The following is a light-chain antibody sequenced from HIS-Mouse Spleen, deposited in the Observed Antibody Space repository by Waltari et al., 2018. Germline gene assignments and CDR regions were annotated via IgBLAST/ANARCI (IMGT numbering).Light chain of an antibody. Sequence: QSALTQPASVSGSPGHSITISCTGTSIYVGSYNLVSWYQQHPGKAPKLMIYDGSKRPSGVSNRFSGSKSGNTASLTISGLQAEDEADYYCCSYAGSSTWVFGGGTKLTVL. V-gene: IGLV2-23*01. J-gene: IGLJ3*02. CDR2: DGS. CDR3: CSYAGSSTWV. CDR1: SIYVGSYNL.